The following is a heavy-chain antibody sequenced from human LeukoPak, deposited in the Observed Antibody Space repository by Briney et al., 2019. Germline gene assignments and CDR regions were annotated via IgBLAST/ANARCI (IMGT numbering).Heavy chain of an antibody. CDR2: ISGSGGST. CDR3: AKPAEGYYYDSSGYFQYFQH. CDR1: GFTFSSYA. Sequence: GGSLRLSCAASGFTFSSYAMSWVRQAPGKGLEWVSAISGSGGSTYYADSVKGRFTISRDNSKNTLYLQMNSLRAEDTAVYYCAKPAEGYYYDSSGYFQYFQHWGQGTLVTVSS. J-gene: IGHJ1*01. V-gene: IGHV3-23*01. D-gene: IGHD3-22*01.